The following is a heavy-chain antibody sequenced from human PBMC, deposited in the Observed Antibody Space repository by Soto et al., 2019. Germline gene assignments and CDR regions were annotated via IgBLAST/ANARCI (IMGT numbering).Heavy chain of an antibody. D-gene: IGHD2-8*01. CDR3: AHRGCSNGVCYRKGAFGL. J-gene: IGHJ3*01. Sequence: QITLKESGPTLVKPTQTLTLTCTFSGFSLSTTGVGVGWIRQPPGKALEWLALIYWDDDKRYSPSLKSRLTITKDTSKNQVVLTMTNMDPVDTATYYCAHRGCSNGVCYRKGAFGLWGQGTMVTVSS. CDR2: IYWDDDK. V-gene: IGHV2-5*02. CDR1: GFSLSTTGVG.